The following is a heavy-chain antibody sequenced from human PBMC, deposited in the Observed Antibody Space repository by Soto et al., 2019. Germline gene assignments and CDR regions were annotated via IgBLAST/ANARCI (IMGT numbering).Heavy chain of an antibody. CDR2: TYYRSKWYN. CDR1: GDSVSSNSAA. J-gene: IGHJ6*02. CDR3: ARDQLVHYYYGMDV. Sequence: SXTXSLTWAISGDSVSSNSAACNWIMQSPSRGLEWLGRTYYRSKWYNDYAVSVKSRITINPDTSKNQFSLQLNSVTNEDTAVYYCARDQLVHYYYGMDVWGQGTTVTVSS. D-gene: IGHD6-13*01. V-gene: IGHV6-1*01.